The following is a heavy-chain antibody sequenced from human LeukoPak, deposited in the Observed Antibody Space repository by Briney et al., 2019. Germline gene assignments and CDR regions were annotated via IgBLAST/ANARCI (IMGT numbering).Heavy chain of an antibody. CDR1: GFTFDDYG. Sequence: GGSLRLSCAASGFTFDDYGMSWVRQAPGKGLEWGSGINWNGGSTGYADSVKGRFTISRDNAKNSLYLQMNSLRAEDTALYYCAREVSSWTQVTFDYWGQGTLVTVSS. CDR3: AREVSSWTQVTFDY. J-gene: IGHJ4*02. CDR2: INWNGGST. D-gene: IGHD6-13*01. V-gene: IGHV3-20*04.